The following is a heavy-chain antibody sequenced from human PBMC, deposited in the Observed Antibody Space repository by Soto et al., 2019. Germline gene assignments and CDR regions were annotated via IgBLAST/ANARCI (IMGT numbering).Heavy chain of an antibody. CDR3: ARDNANYYGSGSGKDVYYYMDV. CDR1: GFTFSSYG. CDR2: IWYDGSNK. Sequence: PGGSLRLSCAASGFTFSSYGMHWVRQAPGKGLEWVAVIWYDGSNKYYADSVKGRFTISRDNSKNTLYLQMNSLRAEDTAVYYCARDNANYYGSGSGKDVYYYMDVWGKGTTVTVSS. D-gene: IGHD3-10*01. J-gene: IGHJ6*03. V-gene: IGHV3-33*01.